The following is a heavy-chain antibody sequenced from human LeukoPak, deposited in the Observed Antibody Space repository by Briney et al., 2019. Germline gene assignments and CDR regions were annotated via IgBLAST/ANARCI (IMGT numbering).Heavy chain of an antibody. Sequence: SETLSLTGLFSGGPARSISYYWAGFRQPPGKGLEWLGSIYYSGNTYYNPSLKSRVTISVDTSKNQFSLKLSSVTAADTAVYYCARRPRGTMADHFDYWGQGTLVTVSS. CDR1: GGPARSISYY. CDR2: IYYSGNT. D-gene: IGHD1-7*01. CDR3: ARRPRGTMADHFDY. V-gene: IGHV4-39*01. J-gene: IGHJ4*02.